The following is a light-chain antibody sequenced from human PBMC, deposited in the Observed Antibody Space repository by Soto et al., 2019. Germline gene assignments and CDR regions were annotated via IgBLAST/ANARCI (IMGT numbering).Light chain of an antibody. J-gene: IGLJ1*01. CDR1: SSDVGSYNL. CDR3: CSYAGISTFYV. Sequence: QSVLPQPASVSGSPGQSITLSCTGTSSDVGSYNLVSWYQQHPGKAPKLMIYGVNKRPSGVSNRFSGSKSGNTASLTISGLQAEDEADYYYCSYAGISTFYVFGTGTKVTVL. CDR2: GVN. V-gene: IGLV2-23*02.